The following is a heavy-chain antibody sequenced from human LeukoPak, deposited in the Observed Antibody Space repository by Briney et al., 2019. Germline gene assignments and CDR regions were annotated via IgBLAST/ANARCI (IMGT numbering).Heavy chain of an antibody. Sequence: ASVKVSCKASGYTFTGYYMHWVRQAPGQGLEWMGWINPNSGGTNYAQKFQGGVTMTRDTSISTAYMELSRLRSDDTAVYYCARGITMVRGVPHPGYWGQGTLVTVSS. J-gene: IGHJ4*02. CDR3: ARGITMVRGVPHPGY. V-gene: IGHV1-2*02. CDR1: GYTFTGYY. D-gene: IGHD3-10*01. CDR2: INPNSGGT.